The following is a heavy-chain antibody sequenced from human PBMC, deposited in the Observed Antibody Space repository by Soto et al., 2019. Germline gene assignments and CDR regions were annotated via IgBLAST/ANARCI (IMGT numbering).Heavy chain of an antibody. CDR2: INHGGST. J-gene: IGHJ4*02. V-gene: IGHV4-34*01. CDR3: TRVSMMDYGAGTYGYFDS. D-gene: IGHD3-10*01. Sequence: SETLSLTCAVHGGSFTGYYWSWIRQPPGKGLEWVGEINHGGSTNYNPSLKSRVTISLDTSKNQFSLNLTSVTAADTAFYYCTRVSMMDYGAGTYGYFDSWGQGTLVTVSS. CDR1: GGSFTGYY.